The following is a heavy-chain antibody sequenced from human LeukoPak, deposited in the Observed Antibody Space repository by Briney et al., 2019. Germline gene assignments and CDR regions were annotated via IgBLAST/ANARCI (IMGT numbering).Heavy chain of an antibody. CDR1: GFTFSSYG. D-gene: IGHD6-6*01. CDR2: ISYDGINK. V-gene: IGHV3-30*03. CDR3: ARVGGGYSSSTEGYYFDY. Sequence: GGSLRLSCAASGFTFSSYGMHWVRQAPGKGLEWVAVISYDGINKYYADSVKGRFTISRDNSKNTLYLQMNSLRAEDTAVYYCARVGGGYSSSTEGYYFDYWGQGTLVTVSS. J-gene: IGHJ4*02.